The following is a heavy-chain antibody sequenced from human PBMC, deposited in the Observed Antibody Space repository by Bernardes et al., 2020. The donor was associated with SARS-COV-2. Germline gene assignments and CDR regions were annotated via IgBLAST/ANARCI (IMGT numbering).Heavy chain of an antibody. CDR2: VYYKGYS. J-gene: IGHJ4*02. CDR1: GASLNDKNCH. Sequence: SETLSLTCTVTGASLNDKNCHWAWFRHPPAGGMEWVGRVYYKGYSSYGPTVAGRATVSADMMKNQFSLRLTSVSAADTAVYFCAREDYDVSYNERRYIDVWGQGLLVTGSS. V-gene: IGHV4-39*02. D-gene: IGHD3-16*01. CDR3: AREDYDVSYNERRYIDV.